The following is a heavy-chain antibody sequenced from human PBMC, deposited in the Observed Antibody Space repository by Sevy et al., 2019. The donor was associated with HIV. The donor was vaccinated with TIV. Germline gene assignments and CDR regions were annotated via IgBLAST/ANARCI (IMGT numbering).Heavy chain of an antibody. CDR3: ARAQSYYVRGGPPKYYFDY. CDR1: GGYISSYY. V-gene: IGHV4-59*13. D-gene: IGHD3-10*02. J-gene: IGHJ4*02. Sequence: SETLSLTCTVSGGYISSYYWSWIRQSPEKGLEWIGYIYYNGNTNYNPSLKSRLSMSVDTSKNRFSLKLGSVTAADTAVYYCARAQSYYVRGGPPKYYFDYWGQGTLVTVSS. CDR2: IYYNGNT.